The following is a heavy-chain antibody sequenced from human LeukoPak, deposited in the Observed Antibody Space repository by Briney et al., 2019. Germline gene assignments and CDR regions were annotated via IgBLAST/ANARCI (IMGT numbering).Heavy chain of an antibody. J-gene: IGHJ4*02. CDR3: ASGSYYNDY. D-gene: IGHD1-26*01. V-gene: IGHV3-74*01. CDR2: INSDGSST. Sequence: PGGSLRLSCAASGLTFSKYWMHRVRQAPGKGLVWVSHINSDGSSTAYADSVKGRFTISRDNAKNTLYLQMNSLRADDTAVYYCASGSYYNDYWGQGTLVTASS. CDR1: GLTFSKYW.